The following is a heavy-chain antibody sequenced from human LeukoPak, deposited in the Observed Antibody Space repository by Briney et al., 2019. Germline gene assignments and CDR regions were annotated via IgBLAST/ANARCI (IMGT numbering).Heavy chain of an antibody. Sequence: PGGSLRLSCAASGFTFSSYGMHWVRQAPGKGLEWVAVISYDGSNKYYADSVKGRFTISRDNSKNTLYLQMNSLRAEDTAVYYCAKEGSSWDYYYYSMDVGAKGPTVTVSS. CDR1: GFTFSSYG. D-gene: IGHD6-13*01. CDR2: ISYDGSNK. CDR3: AKEGSSWDYYYYSMDV. V-gene: IGHV3-30*18. J-gene: IGHJ6*03.